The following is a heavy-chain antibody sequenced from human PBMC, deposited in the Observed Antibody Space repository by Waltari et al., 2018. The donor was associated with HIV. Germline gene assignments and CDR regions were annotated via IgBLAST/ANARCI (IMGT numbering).Heavy chain of an antibody. D-gene: IGHD2-2*01. Sequence: QVQLQQWGAGLLKPSETLSLTCAVYGGSFSGYYWSWIRTPPGKGLGWIGEINHSGSTNYNPSLKSRVTISVDTSKNQFSLKLSSVTAADTAVYYCARGAFGGCSSTSCYSPDWFDPWGQGTLVTVSS. CDR2: INHSGST. V-gene: IGHV4-34*01. CDR3: ARGAFGGCSSTSCYSPDWFDP. CDR1: GGSFSGYY. J-gene: IGHJ5*02.